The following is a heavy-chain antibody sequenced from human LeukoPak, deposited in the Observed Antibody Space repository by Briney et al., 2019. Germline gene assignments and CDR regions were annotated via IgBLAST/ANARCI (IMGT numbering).Heavy chain of an antibody. D-gene: IGHD6-13*01. CDR3: ARPNPGIAAVGTPGGFDP. CDR1: GYTFTGYY. Sequence: ASVKVSCKASGYTFTGYYMHWVRQAPGQGLEWMGRINPNSGGTNYAQKFQGRVTMTRDTSISTAYMELSRLRSDDTAVYYCARPNPGIAAVGTPGGFDPWGQGTLVTVSS. CDR2: INPNSGGT. J-gene: IGHJ5*02. V-gene: IGHV1-2*06.